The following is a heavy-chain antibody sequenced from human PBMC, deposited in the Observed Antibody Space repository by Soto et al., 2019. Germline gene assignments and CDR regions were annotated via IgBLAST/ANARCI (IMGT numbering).Heavy chain of an antibody. CDR1: GGSISSGGYY. CDR3: ARSGSTSYYYYGMDV. CDR2: IYYSGST. D-gene: IGHD2-2*01. V-gene: IGHV4-31*03. J-gene: IGHJ6*02. Sequence: NPSETLSLTCTVSGGSISSGGYYWSWIRQHPGKGLEWIGYIYYSGSTYYNPSLKSRVTISVDTSKNQFSLKLSSVTAADTAVYYCARSGSTSYYYYGMDVWGQGTTVTVSS.